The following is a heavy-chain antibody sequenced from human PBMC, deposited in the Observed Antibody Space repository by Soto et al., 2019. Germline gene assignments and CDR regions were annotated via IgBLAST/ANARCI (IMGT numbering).Heavy chain of an antibody. CDR1: GGSISSGGYY. D-gene: IGHD2-15*01. CDR3: ARERGGYCSGGSCQGGWFDP. CDR2: IYYSGST. J-gene: IGHJ5*02. V-gene: IGHV4-31*03. Sequence: QVQLQESGPGLVKPSQTLSLTCTVSGGSISSGGYYWSWIRQHPGKGLEWIGYIYYSGSTYYNPSLQSRVTRSVDTYKTQCSLKLSCVTAADTAVYYCARERGGYCSGGSCQGGWFDPWGQGTLVTVSS.